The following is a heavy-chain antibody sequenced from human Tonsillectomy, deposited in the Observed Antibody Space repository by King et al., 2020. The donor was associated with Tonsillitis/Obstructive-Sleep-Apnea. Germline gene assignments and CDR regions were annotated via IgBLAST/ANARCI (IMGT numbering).Heavy chain of an antibody. V-gene: IGHV3-9*01. CDR1: GFTFDDYA. D-gene: IGHD2-2*01. CDR2: ISWNSGSI. CDR3: AKDIVVVPAAMGSAFDI. Sequence: VQLVESGGGLVQPGRSPRLSCAASGFTFDDYAMHWVRQAPGKGLEWVSGISWNSGSIGYADSVKGRFTISRDNAKNSLYLQMNSLRAEDTALYYCAKDIVVVPAAMGSAFDIWGQGTMVTVSS. J-gene: IGHJ3*02.